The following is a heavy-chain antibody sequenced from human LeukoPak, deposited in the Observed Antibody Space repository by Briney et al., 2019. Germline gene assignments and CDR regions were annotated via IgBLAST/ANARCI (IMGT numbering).Heavy chain of an antibody. J-gene: IGHJ3*01. CDR1: GFTFSRYS. CDR2: ISYDGINK. D-gene: IGHD2-15*01. V-gene: IGHV3-30*03. Sequence: GGSLRLSCAASGFTFSRYSMNWVRQAPGKGLEWVTLISYDGINKNYADSVKGRFTISRDNSKNTLYLQMNSLRAEDTAVYYCARVGYCSGGSCFNDAFDLWGQGTRVTVSS. CDR3: ARVGYCSGGSCFNDAFDL.